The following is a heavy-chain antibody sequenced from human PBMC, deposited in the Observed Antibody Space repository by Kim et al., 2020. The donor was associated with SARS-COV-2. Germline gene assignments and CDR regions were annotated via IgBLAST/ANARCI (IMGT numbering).Heavy chain of an antibody. J-gene: IGHJ4*02. CDR2: TYHTGTT. D-gene: IGHD3-9*01. V-gene: IGHV4-4*02. CDR3: VRVASDDNLTGYF. CDR1: GDSISSNNW. Sequence: SETLSLTCAVSGDSISSNNWWVWVRQPPGKGLEWIGETYHTGTTNYNPTLESRITLSVDTSKNQFSLELSSVTAADTAIYYCVRVASDDNLTGYFWGQGTLVTVSS.